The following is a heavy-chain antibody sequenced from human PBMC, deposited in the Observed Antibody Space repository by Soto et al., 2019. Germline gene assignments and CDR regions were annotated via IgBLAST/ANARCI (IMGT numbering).Heavy chain of an antibody. V-gene: IGHV1-69*13. CDR3: ARDELKSAAGTRRFDY. J-gene: IGHJ4*02. D-gene: IGHD6-13*01. Sequence: ASVKVSCKASGGTFSSYAISWFRQAPGQGLEWMGGIIPIFGTGNYAQKFQGRVTITADEPTSTAYMELSSLRSEATAVYYCARDELKSAAGTRRFDYWGQGTLVTVSS. CDR2: IIPIFGTG. CDR1: GGTFSSYA.